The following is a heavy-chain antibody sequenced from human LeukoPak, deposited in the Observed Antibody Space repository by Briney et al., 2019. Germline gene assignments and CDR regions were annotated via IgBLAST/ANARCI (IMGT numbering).Heavy chain of an antibody. V-gene: IGHV3-21*01. Sequence: GGSLRLSCAASGFTFSSYSMNWVRQAPGKGLEWVSSISSSYNYIYYADSVKGRFTISRDNAKNSVYLQMNSLRAEDTAVYYCARGITELDYWGQGTLVTVSS. CDR2: ISSSYNYI. J-gene: IGHJ4*02. CDR3: ARGITELDY. CDR1: GFTFSSYS. D-gene: IGHD3-10*01.